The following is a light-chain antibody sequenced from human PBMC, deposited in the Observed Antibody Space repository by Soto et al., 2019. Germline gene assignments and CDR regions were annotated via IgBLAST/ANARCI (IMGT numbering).Light chain of an antibody. CDR1: HIVRGD. CDR3: QQCNNWPWT. CDR2: GTS. Sequence: TQFPGTLSSSPGERVILSCRASHIVRGDLAWFQQKPGRSPRLLIYGTSTRASGVPDRFSGSGSGTDFTLTISSLQSEDFAVYFCQQCNNWPWTFGPGTTVE. V-gene: IGKV3-15*01. J-gene: IGKJ1*01.